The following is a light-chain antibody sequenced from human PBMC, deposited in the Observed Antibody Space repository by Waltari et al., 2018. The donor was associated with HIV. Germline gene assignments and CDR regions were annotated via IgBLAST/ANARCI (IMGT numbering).Light chain of an antibody. Sequence: QSALTQPASVSGSPGQSITISCTGTSSDVGSYNLVSWYQPHPGKAPKPMIYEGSKRPSGVSNRFSGSKSGNTASLTISGLQAEDEADYYCCSYAGSSLYVFGTGTKVTVL. J-gene: IGLJ1*01. CDR2: EGS. CDR3: CSYAGSSLYV. CDR1: SSDVGSYNL. V-gene: IGLV2-23*01.